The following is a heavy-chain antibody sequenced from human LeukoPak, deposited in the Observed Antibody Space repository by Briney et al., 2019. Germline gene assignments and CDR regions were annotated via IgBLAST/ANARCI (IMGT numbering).Heavy chain of an antibody. CDR3: AKGAKYPLGQPPRYNWFDP. CDR2: IYYSGSP. J-gene: IGHJ5*02. V-gene: IGHV4-39*07. Sequence: SETLSLTCTVSGGSISSSSYYWGWIRQPPGKGLEWIGSIYYSGSPNYNPSLRSRVAISVDTSKNQFSLKLSSVTAADTAVYYCAKGAKYPLGQPPRYNWFDPWGQGTLVTVSS. D-gene: IGHD3-16*01. CDR1: GGSISSSSYY.